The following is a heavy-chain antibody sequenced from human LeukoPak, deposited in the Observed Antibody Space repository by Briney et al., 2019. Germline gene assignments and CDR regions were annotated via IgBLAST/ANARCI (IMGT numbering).Heavy chain of an antibody. Sequence: SVKVSCKASGGTFSSYAISWVRQAPGQGLEWMGGIIPIFGTANYAQKFQGRVTITADESTSTAYMELSSLRSEDTAVYYCARVAVVTLNWFDPWGQGTLVTVSS. D-gene: IGHD2-21*02. J-gene: IGHJ5*02. CDR3: ARVAVVTLNWFDP. CDR1: GGTFSSYA. V-gene: IGHV1-69*13. CDR2: IIPIFGTA.